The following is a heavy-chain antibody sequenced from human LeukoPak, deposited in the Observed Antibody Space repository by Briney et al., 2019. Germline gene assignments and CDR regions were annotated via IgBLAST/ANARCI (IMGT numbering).Heavy chain of an antibody. CDR3: AKLMVRGVISDNWFDP. CDR1: GFTFSSYA. V-gene: IGHV3-23*01. Sequence: AGGSLRLSCAASGFTFSSYAMSWVRQAPGKGLEWVSAISGSGGSTYYADSVKGRFTISRDNSKNTLYLQMNGLRAEDTAVYYCAKLMVRGVISDNWFDPWGQGTLVTVSS. CDR2: ISGSGGST. D-gene: IGHD3-10*01. J-gene: IGHJ5*02.